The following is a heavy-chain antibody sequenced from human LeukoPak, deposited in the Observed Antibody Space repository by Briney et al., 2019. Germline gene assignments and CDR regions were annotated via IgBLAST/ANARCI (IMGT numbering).Heavy chain of an antibody. J-gene: IGHJ6*03. CDR3: ARGAGVAAAAHYYYYMDV. CDR2: IIPIFGTA. Sequence: ASVKVSCKASGGTFSSYAISWVRQAPGQGLEWMGGIIPIFGTANYAQKFQGRVTITADESTSTAYMELSSLRSEDTAVYYCARGAGVAAAAHYYYYMDVWGKGTTVTVSS. V-gene: IGHV1-69*13. CDR1: GGTFSSYA. D-gene: IGHD6-13*01.